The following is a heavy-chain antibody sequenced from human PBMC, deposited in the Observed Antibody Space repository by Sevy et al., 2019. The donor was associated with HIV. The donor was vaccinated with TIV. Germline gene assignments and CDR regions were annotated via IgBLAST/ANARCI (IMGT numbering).Heavy chain of an antibody. CDR1: GSSISSIYY. CDR2: IYHGGST. J-gene: IGHJ4*02. V-gene: IGHV4-38-2*01. CDR3: ARHKAPAGTYFDY. D-gene: IGHD1-26*01. Sequence: SETLSLTCAVSGSSISSIYYWGWIRQPPGKGLEWIGTIYHGGSTYYNPSLKSRVTISVDTSKNQFSLKVTFVTAADTAVYFCARHKAPAGTYFDYWGRGTLVTVSS.